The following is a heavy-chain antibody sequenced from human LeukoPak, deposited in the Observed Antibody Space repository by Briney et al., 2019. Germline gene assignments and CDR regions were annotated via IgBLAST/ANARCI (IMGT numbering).Heavy chain of an antibody. D-gene: IGHD3-16*01. Sequence: GGSLRLSCTASGFTVSSDYMSWVRQAPGKGLEWVSVVYSGGNTYYADSVKGRFTISRDSSKNTLCLQMNSLRAEDTAVYYCAREPPGGGFDYWGQGTLVTASS. CDR1: GFTVSSDY. V-gene: IGHV3-66*01. CDR3: AREPPGGGFDY. CDR2: VYSGGNT. J-gene: IGHJ4*02.